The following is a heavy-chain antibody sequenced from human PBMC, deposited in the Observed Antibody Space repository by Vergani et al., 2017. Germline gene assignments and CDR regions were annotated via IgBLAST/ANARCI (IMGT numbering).Heavy chain of an antibody. CDR2: ISSSGSTI. V-gene: IGHV3-11*01. Sequence: QVQLVESGGGLVKPGGSLRLSCAASGFTFSDYYMSWIRQAPGKGLEWVSYISSSGSTIYYADSVKGRFTISRDNAKNSLYLQMNSLRAEDTAVYYCAKGYYYDSSGYYYTGGFFDYWGQGTLVTVSS. CDR3: AKGYYYDSSGYYYTGGFFDY. J-gene: IGHJ4*02. D-gene: IGHD3-22*01. CDR1: GFTFSDYY.